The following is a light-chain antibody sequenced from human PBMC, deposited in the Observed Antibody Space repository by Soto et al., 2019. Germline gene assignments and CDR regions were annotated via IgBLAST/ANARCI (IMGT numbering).Light chain of an antibody. V-gene: IGKV2-28*01. CDR3: MQALQTPWYT. CDR1: QSLLHSNGYNY. Sequence: DIVMTQSPLSLPVTPGEPASISCRSSQSLLHSNGYNYLDWYLQKPGQSPHLLIYLGSNRASGVPDRFSGSGSGTDFTLKISRVEAEDVGVSYCMQALQTPWYTFGQGTKLEIK. J-gene: IGKJ2*01. CDR2: LGS.